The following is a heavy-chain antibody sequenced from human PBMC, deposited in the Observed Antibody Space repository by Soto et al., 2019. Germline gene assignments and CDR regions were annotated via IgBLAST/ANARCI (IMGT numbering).Heavy chain of an antibody. J-gene: IGHJ4*02. CDR2: IYWNDNK. CDR1: GFSVSTSGEA. Sequence: SGPTLVNPTQTLTLTCSCSGFSVSTSGEAVGWIRQPPGKALEWLALIYWNDNKYYSPSLKSRLTITKDTSKNQVVLTMTNMDPEDTATYYCAHRSCGGSSCYYTLDYWGQGTLVTVSS. CDR3: AHRSCGGSSCYYTLDY. V-gene: IGHV2-5*01. D-gene: IGHD2-15*01.